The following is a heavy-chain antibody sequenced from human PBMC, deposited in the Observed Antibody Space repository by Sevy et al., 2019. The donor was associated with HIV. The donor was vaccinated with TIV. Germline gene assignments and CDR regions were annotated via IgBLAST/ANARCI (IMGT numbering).Heavy chain of an antibody. CDR1: GGTFSSYA. D-gene: IGHD6-6*01. Sequence: ASVKVSCKASGGTFSSYAISWVRQAPGQGLEWMGGIIPIFGTANYSQKFQGRVTVTADESTSTAYMKLSSLRSEDTAVYYCARGLIATRRGGGYYFDYWGQGTLVTVSS. J-gene: IGHJ4*02. V-gene: IGHV1-69*13. CDR3: ARGLIATRRGGGYYFDY. CDR2: IIPIFGTA.